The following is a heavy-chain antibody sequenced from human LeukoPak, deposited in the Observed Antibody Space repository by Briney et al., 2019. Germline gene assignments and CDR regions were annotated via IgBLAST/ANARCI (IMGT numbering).Heavy chain of an antibody. D-gene: IGHD1-26*01. CDR3: ARNSGANVYTYSFQY. Sequence: GGSLRLSCVASGLTFDDYGMSWVRQAPGKGLEWVSGINWNGGTTTYADSVKGRFTISRGNAKNSLYLQMNSLRVEDTAFYYCARNSGANVYTYSFQYWGRGTLVTVSS. CDR1: GLTFDDYG. J-gene: IGHJ4*02. CDR2: INWNGGTT. V-gene: IGHV3-20*04.